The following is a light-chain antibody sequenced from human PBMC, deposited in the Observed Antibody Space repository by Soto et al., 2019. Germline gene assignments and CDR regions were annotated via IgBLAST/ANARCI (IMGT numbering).Light chain of an antibody. CDR1: NSDVGDYNL. CDR3: CSYSTDTTLYV. V-gene: IGLV2-14*01. J-gene: IGLJ1*01. Sequence: QSVLTQPASVSGSPGQSITISCSGTNSDVGDYNLVSWYQQRPGEAPKLVIFDVSNRPSGVSDRFSGSKSGNTASLTISGRQAEDEGDYFCCSYSTDTTLYVFGSGTKLTVL. CDR2: DVS.